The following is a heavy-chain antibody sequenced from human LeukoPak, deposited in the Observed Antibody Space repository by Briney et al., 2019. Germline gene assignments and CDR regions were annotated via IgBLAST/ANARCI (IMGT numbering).Heavy chain of an antibody. J-gene: IGHJ6*02. Sequence: QPGGSLRLSCAASGFIFSSYWMHWVRQAPGKGLEWVSVIYSGGRTYYADSVKGRFTLSRDSSKNTLYLHMNSLRAEDTAVYYCARGNSGTSYVEDYYGMDVWGQGTTVTVSS. CDR1: GFIFSSYW. V-gene: IGHV3-53*01. CDR2: IYSGGRT. D-gene: IGHD1-26*01. CDR3: ARGNSGTSYVEDYYGMDV.